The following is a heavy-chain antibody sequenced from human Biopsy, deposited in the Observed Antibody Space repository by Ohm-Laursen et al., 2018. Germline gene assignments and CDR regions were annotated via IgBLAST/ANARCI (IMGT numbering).Heavy chain of an antibody. CDR2: IDVSDYNT. CDR1: GFSFDNYA. CDR3: VKQWGGYNFDS. D-gene: IGHD1-14*01. V-gene: IGHV3-23*01. J-gene: IGHJ5*01. Sequence: SLRLSCAASGFSFDNYAMNWVRQAPGKGLEWVAHIDVSDYNTYYADSVRGRFTISRDNSKQMVHLEINSLTADDTAVYYCVKQWGGYNFDSWGQGTLVTVSS.